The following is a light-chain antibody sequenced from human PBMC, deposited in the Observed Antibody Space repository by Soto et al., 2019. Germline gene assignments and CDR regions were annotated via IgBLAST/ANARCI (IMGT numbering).Light chain of an antibody. J-gene: IGLJ1*01. V-gene: IGLV2-8*01. CDR1: SSDDGGYNY. Sequence: QSALTQTPSASGSPGQSVTISCTGTSSDDGGYNYVSWYQQHPGKAPKLMIYEVSKRPSGVPDRFSGSKSGNTASLTVSGLQVEDEADYYCSSYAGSNNRVFGTGTKLTVL. CDR3: SSYAGSNNRV. CDR2: EVS.